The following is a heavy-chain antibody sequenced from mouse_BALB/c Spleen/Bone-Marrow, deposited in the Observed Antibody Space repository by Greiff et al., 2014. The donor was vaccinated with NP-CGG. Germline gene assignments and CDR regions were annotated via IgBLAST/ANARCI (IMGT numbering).Heavy chain of an antibody. CDR1: GLNIEDTY. CDR2: IDPANGNT. Sequence: VQLQQPGAELVKPGASVKLSCTASGLNIEDTYMHRVKQRPEQGLEWIGRIDPANGNTKYDPKFQGKATITADTSSNTAYLQLSSLTSEDTAVYYCAEITTAAYYVMDYWGQGTSVTVSS. CDR3: AEITTAAYYVMDY. D-gene: IGHD1-2*01. J-gene: IGHJ4*01. V-gene: IGHV14-3*02.